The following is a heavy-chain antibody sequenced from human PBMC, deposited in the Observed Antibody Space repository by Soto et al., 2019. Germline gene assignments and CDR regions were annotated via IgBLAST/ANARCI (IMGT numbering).Heavy chain of an antibody. D-gene: IGHD3-3*01. CDR3: GTRSYHFLEDY. Sequence: QVQLHESGPGLVRPSDTLSLTFAMSGGFISSHWWSWVRQAPGKGLEWIGDISRGVNINYNPSLTSRVTMSLDKSTNQSSLYLTSVSAADTAVYHCGTRSYHFLEDYRGQGILVTVSS. V-gene: IGHV4-4*02. CDR1: GGFISSHW. CDR2: ISRGVNI. J-gene: IGHJ4*01.